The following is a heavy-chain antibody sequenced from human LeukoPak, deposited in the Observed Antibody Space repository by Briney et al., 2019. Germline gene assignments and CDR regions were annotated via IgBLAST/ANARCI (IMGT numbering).Heavy chain of an antibody. Sequence: SQTLSLTCTVSGGSISSYYWSWIRQPPGKGLEWIGYIYYSGSTNYNPSLKSRVTISVDTSKNQFSLKLSSVTAADTAVYYCARVRGWFGEFDDAFDIWGQGTMVTVSS. V-gene: IGHV4-59*01. CDR1: GGSISSYY. CDR3: ARVRGWFGEFDDAFDI. D-gene: IGHD3-10*01. J-gene: IGHJ3*02. CDR2: IYYSGST.